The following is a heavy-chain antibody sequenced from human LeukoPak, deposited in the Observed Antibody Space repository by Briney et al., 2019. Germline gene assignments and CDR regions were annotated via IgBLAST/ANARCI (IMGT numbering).Heavy chain of an antibody. V-gene: IGHV3-33*01. D-gene: IGHD3-22*01. CDR2: IWYDGSNK. Sequence: GGSLRLSCAASGFTFSSHGMHWVRQAPGKGLEWVAVIWYDGSNKYYADSVKGRFTISSDNSKNTLYLQMNSLRAEDTAVYYCARDVAYYYDSSGYYYYYYGMDVWGQGTTVTVSS. CDR1: GFTFSSHG. CDR3: ARDVAYYYDSSGYYYYYYGMDV. J-gene: IGHJ6*02.